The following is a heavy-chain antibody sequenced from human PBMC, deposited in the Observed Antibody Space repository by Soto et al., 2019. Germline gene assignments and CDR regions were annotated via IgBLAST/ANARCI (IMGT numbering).Heavy chain of an antibody. D-gene: IGHD4-17*01. CDR3: ARENDDYGDYPNWFDP. CDR1: GGSISSYY. J-gene: IGHJ5*02. Sequence: SETLSLTCTVSGGSISSYYWSWIRQPPGKGLEWIGYIYYSGSTNYNPSLKSRVTISVDTSKNQFSLKLSSVTAADTAVYYCARENDDYGDYPNWFDPWGQGTLVTVSS. V-gene: IGHV4-59*12. CDR2: IYYSGST.